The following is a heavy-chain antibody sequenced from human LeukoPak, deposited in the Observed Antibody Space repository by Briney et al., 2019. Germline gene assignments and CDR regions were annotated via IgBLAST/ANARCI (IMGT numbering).Heavy chain of an antibody. D-gene: IGHD5-12*01. V-gene: IGHV3-30*02. CDR1: GFTFSTYG. CDR2: IRYDGSNK. Sequence: RTGGSLRLSCAASGFTFSTYGMHWVRQAPGKGLEWVAFIRYDGSNKYYADSVKGRLTISRDSSKNTLYLQMNSLRAEDTAVYYCARDRCGYSGCPFDYWGQGTLVTVSS. CDR3: ARDRCGYSGCPFDY. J-gene: IGHJ4*02.